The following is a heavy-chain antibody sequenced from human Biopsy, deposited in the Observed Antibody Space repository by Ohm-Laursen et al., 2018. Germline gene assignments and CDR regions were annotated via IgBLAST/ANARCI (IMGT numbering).Heavy chain of an antibody. CDR2: IYYTGST. D-gene: IGHD3-22*01. V-gene: IGHV4-59*01. Sequence: SQTLSLTCSVSGGSMTGYEWSWIRLAPGKGLEWIGYIYYTGSTDYNPSLQSRVTISVDTSKNHFSLRLRSVTPADTAIYYCARDRGYYSDRTVPGYFDLWGRGTLVTVSS. CDR1: GGSMTGYE. CDR3: ARDRGYYSDRTVPGYFDL. J-gene: IGHJ2*01.